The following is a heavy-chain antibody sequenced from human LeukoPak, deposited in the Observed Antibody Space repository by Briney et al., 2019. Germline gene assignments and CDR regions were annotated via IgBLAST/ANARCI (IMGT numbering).Heavy chain of an antibody. CDR3: AKGSYGAYGVFDH. CDR1: GFTFSNYA. Sequence: GGSLRLSCAASGFTFSNYAMSWVRQAPGKGLEWVSSISGSGGSSYYADSVKGRFTISRDNSKNTLYLQMNSLRAEDTAVYYCAKGSYGAYGVFDHWGQGTLVTVSS. V-gene: IGHV3-23*01. D-gene: IGHD4-17*01. CDR2: ISGSGGSS. J-gene: IGHJ4*02.